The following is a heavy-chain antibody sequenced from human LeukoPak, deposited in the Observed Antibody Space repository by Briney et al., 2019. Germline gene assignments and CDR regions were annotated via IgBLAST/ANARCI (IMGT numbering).Heavy chain of an antibody. D-gene: IGHD4-17*01. V-gene: IGHV3-53*01. J-gene: IGHJ3*02. CDR2: IYSGGST. CDR3: AREQLRGAFDI. CDR1: GFTFSSYS. Sequence: GGSLRLSCAASGFTFSSYSMNWVRQAPGKGLEWVSVIYSGGSTYYADSVKGRFTISRDNSKNTLYLQMNSLRAEDTAVYYCAREQLRGAFDIWGQGTMVTVSS.